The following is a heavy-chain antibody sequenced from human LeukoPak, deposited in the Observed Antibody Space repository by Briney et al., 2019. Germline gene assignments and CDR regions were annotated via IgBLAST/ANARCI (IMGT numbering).Heavy chain of an antibody. CDR1: GGSISSGDYH. CDR2: IHYTGST. D-gene: IGHD3-10*01. J-gene: IGHJ4*01. Sequence: SQTLSLTCTVSGGSISSGDYHWNWIRQPPGRGLEWMGNIHYTGSTNYNPSLKSRVTTSIDTSKKQFSLKLNSVTAADTAVYYCARVNEKNYGSGSYILDYWGHGILVTVSS. CDR3: ARVNEKNYGSGSYILDY. V-gene: IGHV4-61*08.